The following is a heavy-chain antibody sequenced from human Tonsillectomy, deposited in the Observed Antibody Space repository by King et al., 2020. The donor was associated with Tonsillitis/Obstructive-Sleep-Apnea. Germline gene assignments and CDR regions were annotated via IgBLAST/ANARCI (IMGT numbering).Heavy chain of an antibody. CDR2: IYPGDSDT. CDR3: ARLFREEYDFRTGYYRNPTRGFFDY. Sequence: EVQLVQSGAEVKKPGESLKISCKGSGYSFTSYWIGWVRQMPGKGLEWMGIIYPGDSDTRYSPSFQGQVTISADKSISTAYLQWSSLKASDTALYYCARLFREEYDFRTGYYRNPTRGFFDYWGQGTLVTVSS. CDR1: GYSFTSYW. V-gene: IGHV5-51*01. D-gene: IGHD3-3*01. J-gene: IGHJ4*02.